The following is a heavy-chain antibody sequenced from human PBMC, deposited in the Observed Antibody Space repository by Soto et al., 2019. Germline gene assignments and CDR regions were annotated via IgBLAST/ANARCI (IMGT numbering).Heavy chain of an antibody. Sequence: ASLQVSCKASGYTFTSYGISWVRQAPGQGLEWMGWISAYNGNTNYAQKLQGRVTMTTDTSTSTAYMELRSLRSDDTAVYYCARGTIFGVVIPNFDEWGQGNLVTVSS. V-gene: IGHV1-18*01. CDR3: ARGTIFGVVIPNFDE. CDR2: ISAYNGNT. CDR1: GYTFTSYG. D-gene: IGHD3-3*01. J-gene: IGHJ4*02.